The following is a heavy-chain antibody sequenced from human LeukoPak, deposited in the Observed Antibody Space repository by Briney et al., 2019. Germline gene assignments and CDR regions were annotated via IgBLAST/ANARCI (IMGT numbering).Heavy chain of an antibody. CDR2: IYTSGST. CDR1: GGSISSGSYY. V-gene: IGHV4-61*02. Sequence: SETLSLTCTVPGGSISSGSYYWSWIRQPAGKGLEWIGRIYTSGSTNYNPSLKSRVTISVDTSKNQFSLKLSSVTAADTAVYYCARDQHYYYGSGSYYNWFDPWGQGTLVTVSS. D-gene: IGHD3-10*01. J-gene: IGHJ5*02. CDR3: ARDQHYYYGSGSYYNWFDP.